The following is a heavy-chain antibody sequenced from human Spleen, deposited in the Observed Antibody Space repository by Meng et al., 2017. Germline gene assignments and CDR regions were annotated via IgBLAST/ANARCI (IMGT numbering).Heavy chain of an antibody. D-gene: IGHD4-23*01. CDR3: ARRYGGSPTDY. J-gene: IGHJ4*02. CDR2: INHSGST. CDR1: GGSFSGYY. V-gene: IGHV4-34*01. Sequence: GSLRLSCAIYGGSFSGYYWSWIRQPPGKGLEWIGEINHSGSTNYNPSLKSRVTISVDTSKNQFSLKLSSVTAADTAVYYCARRYGGSPTDYWGQGTRVTVSS.